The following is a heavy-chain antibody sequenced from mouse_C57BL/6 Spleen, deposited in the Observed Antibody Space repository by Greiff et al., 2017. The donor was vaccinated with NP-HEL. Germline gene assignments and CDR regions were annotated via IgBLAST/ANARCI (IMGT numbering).Heavy chain of an antibody. CDR1: GFTFSDYG. J-gene: IGHJ4*01. Sequence: EVKLMESGGGLVKPGGSLKLSCAASGFTFSDYGMHWVRQAPEKGLEWVANISSGSSTIYYADTVKGRFTISRDNAKNTLFLQMTSLRSEDTAMYYCARGDDGYLLYAMDYWGQGTSVTVSS. CDR2: ISSGSSTI. D-gene: IGHD2-3*01. V-gene: IGHV5-17*01. CDR3: ARGDDGYLLYAMDY.